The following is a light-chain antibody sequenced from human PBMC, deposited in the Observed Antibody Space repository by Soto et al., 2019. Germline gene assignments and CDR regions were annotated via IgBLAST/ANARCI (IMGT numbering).Light chain of an antibody. CDR3: AAWDDSLNGPV. CDR2: SSD. Sequence: QSVLTQPHSASGTPGQRVTISCSGSSSNIGSNTVNWYHQLPGTAPKLLIYSSDQRPSGVPDRFSGSKSGTSASLAISGLQSEDEGDYYCAAWDDSLNGPVFGGGTKVTVL. V-gene: IGLV1-44*01. CDR1: SSNIGSNT. J-gene: IGLJ2*01.